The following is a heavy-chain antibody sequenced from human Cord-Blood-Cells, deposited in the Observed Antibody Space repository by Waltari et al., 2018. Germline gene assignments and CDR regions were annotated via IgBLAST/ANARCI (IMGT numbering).Heavy chain of an antibody. V-gene: IGHV4-34*01. CDR3: ARGKYNWNSNYYYYGMDV. D-gene: IGHD1-7*01. J-gene: IGHJ6*02. CDR1: GGSFSGYY. CDR2: INHSGST. Sequence: QVQLQQWGAGLLKPSETLSLTCAVYGGSFSGYYWSWIRQPPGKGLEWVGEINHSGSTNYNPPLKSRVTISVDTSKNQFSLKLSSVTAADTAVYYCARGKYNWNSNYYYYGMDVWGQGTTVTVSS.